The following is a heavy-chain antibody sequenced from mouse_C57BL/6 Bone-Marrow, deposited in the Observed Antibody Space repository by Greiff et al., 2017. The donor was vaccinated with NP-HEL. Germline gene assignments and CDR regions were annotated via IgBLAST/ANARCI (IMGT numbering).Heavy chain of an antibody. CDR1: GYTFTSYW. V-gene: IGHV1-74*01. Sequence: VQLQQPGAELVKPGASVKVSCKASGYTFTSYWMHWVKQRPGQGLEWIGRIHPSDSDTNYNQKFKGKATLTVEKSSRPAYMQLSSLTSEDSAVYYCAIPPPRGSSSWFAYWGQGTLVTVSA. CDR3: AIPPPRGSSSWFAY. J-gene: IGHJ3*01. D-gene: IGHD1-1*01. CDR2: IHPSDSDT.